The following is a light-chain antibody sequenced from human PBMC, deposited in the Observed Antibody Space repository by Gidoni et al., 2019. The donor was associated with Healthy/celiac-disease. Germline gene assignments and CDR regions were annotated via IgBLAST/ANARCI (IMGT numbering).Light chain of an antibody. CDR2: AAS. V-gene: IGKV1-39*01. CDR3: QQSYSTPCT. CDR1: QSISSY. J-gene: IGKJ2*02. Sequence: DIQMTQSPSSLSASVGDRVTITCRASQSISSYLNWYQQKPWKAPKLLIYAASSLQSGVPSRFSGSGSGTDFTLTISSRQPEDFATYYCQQSYSTPCTFGQGTKLEIK.